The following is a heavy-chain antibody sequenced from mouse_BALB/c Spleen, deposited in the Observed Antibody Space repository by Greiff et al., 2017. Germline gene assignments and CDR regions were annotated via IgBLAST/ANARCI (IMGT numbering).Heavy chain of an antibody. V-gene: IGHV1-69*02. D-gene: IGHD2-5*01. J-gene: IGHJ2*01. Sequence: QVQLKQPGAELVKSGASVNLSCKASGYTFTSYWMHWVKQRPGQGLEWIGEIDPSDSYTNYNQKFKGKATLTVDKSSSTAYMQLSSLTSEDSAVYYCARRGGYSNYFDYWGQGTTLTVSS. CDR2: IDPSDSYT. CDR3: ARRGGYSNYFDY. CDR1: GYTFTSYW.